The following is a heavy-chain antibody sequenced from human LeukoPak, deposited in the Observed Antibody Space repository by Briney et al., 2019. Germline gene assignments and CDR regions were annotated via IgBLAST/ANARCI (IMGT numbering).Heavy chain of an antibody. J-gene: IGHJ4*02. Sequence: PSETLSLTCAVYGGSFSGYYWSWIRQPPGKGLEWIWEINHSGSTNYNPSLKSRVTISVDTSKNQFSLKLSSVTAADTAVYYCARGLPGRGYSYGRNLRAFDYWGQGTLVTVSS. CDR1: GGSFSGYY. CDR3: ARGLPGRGYSYGRNLRAFDY. V-gene: IGHV4-34*01. CDR2: INHSGST. D-gene: IGHD5-18*01.